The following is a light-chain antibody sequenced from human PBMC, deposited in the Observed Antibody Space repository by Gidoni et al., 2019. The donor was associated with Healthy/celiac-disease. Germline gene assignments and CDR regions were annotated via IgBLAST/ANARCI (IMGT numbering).Light chain of an antibody. Sequence: IVMTQSPLSLPVTPGEPASISCRSSQSLRHSNGYTYLDWYLQKPGQSPQLLIYLGSNRASGVPDRFSGSGSGTDFTLKISRVEAEDVGVYYCMQALQTELTFGGGTKVEIK. CDR2: LGS. CDR3: MQALQTELT. V-gene: IGKV2-28*01. CDR1: QSLRHSNGYTY. J-gene: IGKJ4*01.